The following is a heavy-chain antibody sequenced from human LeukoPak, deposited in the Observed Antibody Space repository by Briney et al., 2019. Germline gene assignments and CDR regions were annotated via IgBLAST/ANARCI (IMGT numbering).Heavy chain of an antibody. CDR3: ARYSKEHFDH. D-gene: IGHD5-18*01. CDR1: GGTFSSYA. Sequence: ASVKVSCKASGGTFSSYAISWVRQAPGQGLEWMGRIIPIFGTANYAQKFQGRVTITTDESTSTAYMELSSLRSEDTAVYYCARYSKEHFDHWGQGTLVTVSS. V-gene: IGHV1-69*05. J-gene: IGHJ4*02. CDR2: IIPIFGTA.